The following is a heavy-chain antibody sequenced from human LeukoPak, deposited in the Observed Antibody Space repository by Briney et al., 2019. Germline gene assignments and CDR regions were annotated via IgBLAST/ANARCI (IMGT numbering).Heavy chain of an antibody. Sequence: SETLSLTCTVSGGSISSYYWSWIRQPPGKGLEWIGYIYYSGSTNYNPSLKSRVTISVDTSKNQFSLKLSSVTAADTAVYYCARRSMVRGHGLDYWGQGTLVTVSS. V-gene: IGHV4-59*08. D-gene: IGHD3-10*01. CDR2: IYYSGST. J-gene: IGHJ4*02. CDR3: ARRSMVRGHGLDY. CDR1: GGSISSYY.